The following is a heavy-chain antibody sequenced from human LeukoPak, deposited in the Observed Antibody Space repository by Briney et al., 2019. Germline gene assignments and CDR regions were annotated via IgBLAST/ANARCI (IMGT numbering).Heavy chain of an antibody. D-gene: IGHD3-3*01. Sequence: PSETLSLTCAVYGGSFSGYYWSWIRQPPGKGLEWIGEINHSGSTNYNPSLKSRVTISVDTSKNQFSLKLSSVTAADTAVYYCARQIHYDFWSGYYTPNWFDPWGQGTLVTVSS. V-gene: IGHV4-34*01. CDR3: ARQIHYDFWSGYYTPNWFDP. J-gene: IGHJ5*02. CDR2: INHSGST. CDR1: GGSFSGYY.